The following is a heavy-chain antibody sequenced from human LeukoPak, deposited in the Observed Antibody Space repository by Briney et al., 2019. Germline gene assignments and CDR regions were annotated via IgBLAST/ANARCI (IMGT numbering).Heavy chain of an antibody. D-gene: IGHD2/OR15-2a*01. CDR3: ARSISIYYFDY. J-gene: IGHJ4*02. CDR2: IYYSGSI. Sequence: PSETLSLTCTVSGGSISSYYWNWIRQPPGKGLEWIGYIYYSGSINYNPSLKSRVTISVDTSKNQFSLKLSSVTAADTAVYYCARSISIYYFDYWGQGTLVTVSS. V-gene: IGHV4-59*08. CDR1: GGSISSYY.